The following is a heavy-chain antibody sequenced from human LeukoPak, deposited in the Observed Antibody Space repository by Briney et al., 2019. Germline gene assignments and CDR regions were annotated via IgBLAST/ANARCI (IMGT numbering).Heavy chain of an antibody. CDR1: GGSISSGGYY. J-gene: IGHJ4*02. CDR2: IYHSGST. V-gene: IGHV4-31*03. CDR3: ARADDHYGDYGYFDY. Sequence: SETLSLTCTVSGGSISSGGYYWSWIRQHPGKGLEWIGYIYHSGSTYYNPSLKSRVTISVDTSKNQFSLKLSSVTAADTAVYYCARADDHYGDYGYFDYWGQGTLVTVSS. D-gene: IGHD4-17*01.